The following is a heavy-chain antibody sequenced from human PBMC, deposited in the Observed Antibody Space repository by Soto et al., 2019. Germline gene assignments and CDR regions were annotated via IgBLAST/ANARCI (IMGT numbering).Heavy chain of an antibody. Sequence: QVQLVQSGAEVKKPGASVKVSCKASGYTFTGYYMHWVRQAPGQGLEGMGWSNPNSGGTNYAQQFQGRVTMTRDTSIRISYMELSSLRSDDTAVYYCASPSSTCLLHSGGYYYCYGMDVWGQGTTVTVSS. V-gene: IGHV1-2*02. D-gene: IGHD2-2*01. CDR2: SNPNSGGT. CDR1: GYTFTGYY. J-gene: IGHJ6*02. CDR3: ASPSSTCLLHSGGYYYCYGMDV.